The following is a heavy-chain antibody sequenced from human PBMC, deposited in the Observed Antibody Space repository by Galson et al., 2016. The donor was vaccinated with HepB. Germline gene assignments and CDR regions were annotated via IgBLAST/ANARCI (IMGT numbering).Heavy chain of an antibody. CDR1: GFSFRTSG. J-gene: IGHJ3*02. CDR3: ARDFEIGSYAFDI. CDR2: ISAKSDSA. D-gene: IGHD3-10*01. Sequence: SLRLSCAASGFSFRTSGMNWVRQAPGKGLEWISYISAKSDSAKYAASVKGRFTISRDNARDSLFLQMNSLRAEDTAVYYCARDFEIGSYAFDIWGQGTVVTVSS. V-gene: IGHV3-48*04.